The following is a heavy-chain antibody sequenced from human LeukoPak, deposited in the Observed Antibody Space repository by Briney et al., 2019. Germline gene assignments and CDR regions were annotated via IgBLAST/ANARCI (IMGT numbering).Heavy chain of an antibody. Sequence: EASVKVSCKASGYTFTSYDINWVRQATGQGLEWMGWMNPNSGNTGYAQKFQGRVTMTRNTSISTAYMELSSLRSEDTAVYYCARSATYYYYYYMDVWGKGTTVTVSS. CDR2: MNPNSGNT. J-gene: IGHJ6*03. V-gene: IGHV1-8*01. CDR3: ARSATYYYYYYMDV. CDR1: GYTFTSYD.